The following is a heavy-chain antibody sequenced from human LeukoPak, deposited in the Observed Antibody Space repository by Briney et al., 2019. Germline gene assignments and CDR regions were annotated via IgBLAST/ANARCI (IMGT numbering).Heavy chain of an antibody. D-gene: IGHD3-10*01. CDR1: GFTFSSYA. V-gene: IGHV3-23*01. J-gene: IGHJ4*02. CDR2: ISGSGGST. Sequence: GGSLRLSCAASGFTFSSYAMSWVRQAPGKGLEWVSAISGSGGSTYYADSVKGRFTISRDNSKNTLYLQMNSLRAEDTAVYYCAREYMVRGVIITETFDYWGQGTLVTVSS. CDR3: AREYMVRGVIITETFDY.